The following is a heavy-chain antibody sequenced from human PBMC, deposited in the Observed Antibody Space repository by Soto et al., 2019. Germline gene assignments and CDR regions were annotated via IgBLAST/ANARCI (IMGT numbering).Heavy chain of an antibody. Sequence: SVKVSCEASGGTFSSYAISWVRQAPGQGLEWMGGIIPIFGTANYAQKFQGRVTITADESTSTAYMELSSLRSEDTAVYYCARDPSMRIAVAAPYYYYYGMDVWGQGTTVTVSS. CDR3: ARDPSMRIAVAAPYYYYYGMDV. CDR1: GGTFSSYA. CDR2: IIPIFGTA. V-gene: IGHV1-69*13. D-gene: IGHD6-19*01. J-gene: IGHJ6*02.